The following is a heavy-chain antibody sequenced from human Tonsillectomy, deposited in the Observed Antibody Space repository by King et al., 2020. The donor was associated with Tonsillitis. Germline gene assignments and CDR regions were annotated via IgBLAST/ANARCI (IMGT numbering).Heavy chain of an antibody. J-gene: IGHJ2*01. CDR2: IYYSGST. D-gene: IGHD2/OR15-2a*01. CDR1: GGSISSYY. V-gene: IGHV4-59*08. CDR3: ARPFSEHFDL. Sequence: QLQESGPGLVKPSETLSLTCSVSGGSISSYYWSWIRQPPGKGLEWIGYIYYSGSTNYNPSLKSRVTIAVDTSKNQFSLQLSSVTAADTAVYYCARPFSEHFDLWGRGTLVTVSS.